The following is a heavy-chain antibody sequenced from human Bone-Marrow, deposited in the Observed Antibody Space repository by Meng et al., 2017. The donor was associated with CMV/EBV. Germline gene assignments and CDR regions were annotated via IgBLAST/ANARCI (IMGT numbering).Heavy chain of an antibody. CDR3: AREFSTSRAYDY. J-gene: IGHJ4*02. Sequence: GGSLRLSCAASGFTFSTYEMNWVRQAPGKGLEWLSYISSSGSSYTVYYADSVKGRFTISRDNAKNSLYLQMHSLRAEDTAVYYCAREFSTSRAYDYWGQGTLVTVSS. D-gene: IGHD2-2*01. V-gene: IGHV3-48*03. CDR2: ISSSGSSYTV. CDR1: GFTFSTYE.